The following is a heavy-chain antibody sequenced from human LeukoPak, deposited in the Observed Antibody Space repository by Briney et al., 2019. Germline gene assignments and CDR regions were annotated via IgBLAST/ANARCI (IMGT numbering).Heavy chain of an antibody. CDR3: ARSLHISAPSDV. Sequence: PSETLSLTCTVSGGSISSSSYYWGWIRQPPGKGLEWIGSIYYSGSTYYNPSLKSRVTISVDTSKNQFSLRLSSVTAADTALYYCARSLHISAPSDVWGQGTLVTVSS. CDR1: GGSISSSSYY. J-gene: IGHJ4*02. D-gene: IGHD2-21*01. V-gene: IGHV4-39*01. CDR2: IYYSGST.